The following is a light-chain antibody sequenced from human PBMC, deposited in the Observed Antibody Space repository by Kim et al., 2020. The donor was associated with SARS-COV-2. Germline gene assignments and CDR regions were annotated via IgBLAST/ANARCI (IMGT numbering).Light chain of an antibody. Sequence: ASPGERATLACRASQTININLAWYQQKPGQAPRLLIAAASTRATGIPARFSGSGSGTEFTLTISSLQSEDFAVYYCQQHNNWPLTFGGGTKVDIK. J-gene: IGKJ4*01. V-gene: IGKV3-15*01. CDR1: QTININ. CDR2: AAS. CDR3: QQHNNWPLT.